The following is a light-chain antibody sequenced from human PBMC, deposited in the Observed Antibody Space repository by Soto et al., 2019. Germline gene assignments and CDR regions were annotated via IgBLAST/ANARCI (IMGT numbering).Light chain of an antibody. J-gene: IGLJ2*01. V-gene: IGLV2-14*01. Sequence: QSALTQPASVSGSPGQSITISCTGTSSDVGGYNYVSWYQQHPGKAPKLMIYEVTNRPSGVSPRFSGSKSANTASLTISGLQVEDEADYYCSSHTSSASVVFGGGTQLTVL. CDR2: EVT. CDR1: SSDVGGYNY. CDR3: SSHTSSASVV.